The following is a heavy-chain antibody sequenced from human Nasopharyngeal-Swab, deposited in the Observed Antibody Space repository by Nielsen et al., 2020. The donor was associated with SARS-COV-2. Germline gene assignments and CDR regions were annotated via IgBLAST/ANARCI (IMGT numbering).Heavy chain of an antibody. J-gene: IGHJ5*02. D-gene: IGHD2-8*01. V-gene: IGHV1-24*01. CDR1: GYTLTELS. Sequence: ASVKVSCKVSGYTLTELSMHWVRQAPGKGLEWMGGFDPEDGETIYAQKFQGRVTMTEDTSTDTAYMELSSLRSEDTAVYYCAPAPPPRLYCTNGVCYGGGWFDPWGQGTLVTVSS. CDR3: APAPPPRLYCTNGVCYGGGWFDP. CDR2: FDPEDGET.